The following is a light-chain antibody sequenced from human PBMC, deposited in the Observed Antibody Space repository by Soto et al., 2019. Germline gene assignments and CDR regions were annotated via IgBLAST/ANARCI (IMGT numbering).Light chain of an antibody. CDR3: CSYAGSYTFVV. CDR2: DVS. Sequence: QSALTQPRSVSGSPGQSVTISCTGTSSDVGGYNYVSWYQQHPGKAPKLMIYDVSKRPSGFPDRFSGCKTGNTASLTISGLQAEDETDYYCCSYAGSYTFVVFGGGTKVTVL. CDR1: SSDVGGYNY. J-gene: IGLJ2*01. V-gene: IGLV2-11*01.